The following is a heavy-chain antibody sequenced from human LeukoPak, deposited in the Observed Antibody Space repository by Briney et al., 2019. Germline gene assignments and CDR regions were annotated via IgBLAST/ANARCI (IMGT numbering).Heavy chain of an antibody. D-gene: IGHD3-9*01. Sequence: ASVKVSCKASGYTFTGYYMHWVRQAPGQGLEWMGWINPNSGGTNYAQKFQGRVTMTRDTSISTAYMELSSLRSEDTAVYYCARMKNYDILTGRESRSADYYYYMDVWGKGTTVTVSS. J-gene: IGHJ6*03. CDR3: ARMKNYDILTGRESRSADYYYYMDV. CDR1: GYTFTGYY. V-gene: IGHV1-2*02. CDR2: INPNSGGT.